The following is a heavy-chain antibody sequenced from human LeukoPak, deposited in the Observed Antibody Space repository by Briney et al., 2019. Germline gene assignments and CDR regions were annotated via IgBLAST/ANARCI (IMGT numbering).Heavy chain of an antibody. J-gene: IGHJ4*02. D-gene: IGHD3-9*01. CDR3: ATYDILTGYTFDY. CDR2: FDPEDGET. CDR1: GYTLTELS. Sequence: ASVKVSCKVSGYTLTELSMHRVRQAPGKGLEWMGGFDPEDGETIYAQKFQGRVTMTEDTSTDTAYMELSSLRSEDTAVYYCATYDILTGYTFDYWGQGTLVTVSS. V-gene: IGHV1-24*01.